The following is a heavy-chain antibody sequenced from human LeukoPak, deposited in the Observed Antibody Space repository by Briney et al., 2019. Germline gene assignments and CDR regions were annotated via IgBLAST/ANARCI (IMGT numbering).Heavy chain of an antibody. Sequence: ASVKVSCKASGYTFTSDDINLVRLATGQGLEWMGWMNPNSGNTGYAQKFQGRVTITRNTSISTDYMELSSVRSDDTAVYYCALRRGYYMDVWGKGTTVTVSS. CDR2: MNPNSGNT. CDR1: GYTFTSDD. V-gene: IGHV1-8*03. CDR3: ALRRGYYMDV. J-gene: IGHJ6*03.